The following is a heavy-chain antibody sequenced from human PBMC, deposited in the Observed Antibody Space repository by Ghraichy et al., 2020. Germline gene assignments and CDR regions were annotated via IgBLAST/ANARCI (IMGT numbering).Heavy chain of an antibody. CDR2: IYWNDDK. CDR1: GFSLSTSGVA. Sequence: SGPTLVKPTPTLTLTCTFSGFSLSTSGVAVGWIRQPPGKALEWLALIYWNDDKRYSPSLKSRLTITKDTSKNEVVLTMTEMDPVDTATYYCSHRREGYYDSAAFDIWGQGTMVTVSS. D-gene: IGHD3-22*01. V-gene: IGHV2-5*01. CDR3: SHRREGYYDSAAFDI. J-gene: IGHJ3*02.